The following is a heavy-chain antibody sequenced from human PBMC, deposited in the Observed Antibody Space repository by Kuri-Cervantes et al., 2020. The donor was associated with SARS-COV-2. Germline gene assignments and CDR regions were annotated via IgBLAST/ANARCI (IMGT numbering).Heavy chain of an antibody. V-gene: IGHV3-33*01. Sequence: GGSLRLSCAASGFTFSSYGMHWVRQAPGKGLEWVAVIWYVGSNKYYADAVKARFTISRDNYKNTLYLQMNSLRAGDTAVYYCAREWSGRYYYYYYGMDVWGQGTTVTVSS. CDR3: AREWSGRYYYYYYGMDV. J-gene: IGHJ6*02. CDR1: GFTFSSYG. D-gene: IGHD3-3*01. CDR2: IWYVGSNK.